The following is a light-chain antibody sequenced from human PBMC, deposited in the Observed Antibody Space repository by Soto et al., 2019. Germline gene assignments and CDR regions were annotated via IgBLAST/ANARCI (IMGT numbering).Light chain of an antibody. V-gene: IGKV3-20*01. J-gene: IGKJ3*01. CDR1: QSVSSIY. Sequence: EIVSTQSPGTLSLSPGERATLSCRASQSVSSIYLAWYQQKPGQAPRLLIYGASSRPTGIPDRFSGSGSGTDFTLTISRLEPEDFAVYYCQQYSNWPLTFGPGTKVDIK. CDR2: GAS. CDR3: QQYSNWPLT.